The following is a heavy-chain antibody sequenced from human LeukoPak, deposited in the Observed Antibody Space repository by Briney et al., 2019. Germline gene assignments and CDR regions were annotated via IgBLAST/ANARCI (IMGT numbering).Heavy chain of an antibody. V-gene: IGHV3-33*01. J-gene: IGHJ4*02. Sequence: GSLRLSCAASGFTFSSYGMHWVRQAPGKGLEWVAVIWYDGSSKYYADSVKGRFTISRDNSKNTLYLQMNSLRAEDTAVYYCARDAVYSSSWQYYWGQGTLVTVSS. CDR2: IWYDGSSK. CDR3: ARDAVYSSSWQYY. CDR1: GFTFSSYG. D-gene: IGHD6-13*01.